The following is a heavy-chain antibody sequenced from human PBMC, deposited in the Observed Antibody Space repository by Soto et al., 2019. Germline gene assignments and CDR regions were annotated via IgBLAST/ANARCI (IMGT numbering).Heavy chain of an antibody. CDR1: GGSISSYY. CDR2: IYYSGTT. Sequence: QVQLQESGPGLVKPSETLSLTCTVSGGSISSYYWSWIRQPPGKGLEWIGYIYYSGTTNYNPSLKSRVTISVDTSKNQFSLKLSSVTAADTAVYYCARVNYYGSGRSFDYWGQGTLVTVSS. CDR3: ARVNYYGSGRSFDY. D-gene: IGHD3-10*01. J-gene: IGHJ4*02. V-gene: IGHV4-59*01.